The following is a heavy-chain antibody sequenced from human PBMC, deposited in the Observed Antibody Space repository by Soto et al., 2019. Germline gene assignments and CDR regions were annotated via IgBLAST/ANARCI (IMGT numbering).Heavy chain of an antibody. J-gene: IGHJ5*01. CDR2: IYKSATT. CDR3: ARGRYCLTGRCFPNWFDS. CDR1: GNSISTVDYF. D-gene: IGHD2-15*01. Sequence: SETLSLTCSVSGNSISTVDYFWAWIRQPPGQALEYIGYIYKSATTYYNPSFESRVAISLDTSKSQFSLNVTSVTAADTAVYFCARGRYCLTGRCFPNWFDSWGQGTLVTVSS. V-gene: IGHV4-30-4*01.